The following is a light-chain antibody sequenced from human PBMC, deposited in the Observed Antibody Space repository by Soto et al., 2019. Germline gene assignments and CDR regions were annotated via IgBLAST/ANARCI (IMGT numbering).Light chain of an antibody. V-gene: IGLV2-14*03. J-gene: IGLJ1*01. CDR3: SSYTSSSTRV. CDR2: EVS. CDR1: SSDVGAYDY. Sequence: QCVLTQPASVSGSPGQSITISCTGTSSDVGAYDYVSWYQQHPDKAPKLMIYEVSNRPSGVSNRFSGSKSVNTATLTISGLQADDEADYYCSSYTSSSTRVFGTGIKVTVL.